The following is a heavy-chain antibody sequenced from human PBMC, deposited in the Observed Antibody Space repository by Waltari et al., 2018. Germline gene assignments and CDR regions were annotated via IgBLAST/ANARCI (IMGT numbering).Heavy chain of an antibody. CDR2: IYYSGST. J-gene: IGHJ3*02. CDR3: AGGPYYDFWSGEMTIDTFDI. CDR1: GGSISSSSYY. V-gene: IGHV4-39*01. D-gene: IGHD3-3*01. Sequence: QLQLQESGPGLVKPSETLSLPCTVSGGSISSSSYYWGWIRQPPGKGLEWIGSIYYSGSTYYNPSLKSRVTISVDTSKNQFSLKLSSVTAADTAVYYCAGGPYYDFWSGEMTIDTFDIWGQGTMVTVSS.